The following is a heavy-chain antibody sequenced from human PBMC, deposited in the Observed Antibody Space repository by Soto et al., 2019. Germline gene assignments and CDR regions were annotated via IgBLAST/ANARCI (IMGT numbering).Heavy chain of an antibody. CDR2: VYFSGST. CDR1: GGSVSTDSSY. Sequence: PSETLSLTCIVSGGSVSTDSSYWSWIRQPPGKGLEWIGHVYFSGSTNYNPSLDSRVSISVDTSQNQFSLKLTSLTAADTAVYYCARDPGGWPDYWGQGTLVTVFS. CDR3: ARDPGGWPDY. J-gene: IGHJ4*02. D-gene: IGHD2-15*01. V-gene: IGHV4-61*01.